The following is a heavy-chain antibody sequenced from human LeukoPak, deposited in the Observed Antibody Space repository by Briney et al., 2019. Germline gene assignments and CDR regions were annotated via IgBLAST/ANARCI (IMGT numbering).Heavy chain of an antibody. CDR3: ARTEPGYYSFDY. Sequence: PGGSLRLSCAASGFTFDDYAMHWVRQAPGKGLEWVSGISWNSGTIGYADSVKGRFTISRDNAKNSLYLQMNSLRDDDTAVYYCARTEPGYYSFDYWGQGTLVTVSS. J-gene: IGHJ4*02. V-gene: IGHV3-9*01. D-gene: IGHD3-22*01. CDR1: GFTFDDYA. CDR2: ISWNSGTI.